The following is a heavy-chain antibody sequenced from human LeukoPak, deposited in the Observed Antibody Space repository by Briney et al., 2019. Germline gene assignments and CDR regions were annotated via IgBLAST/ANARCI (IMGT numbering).Heavy chain of an antibody. Sequence: SEALSLTCTVSGVSISSSSYYWGWIRQPPGKGLEWIGSIYYSGSTYYNPSLKSRVTISVDTSKNQFSLKLSSVTAADTAVYYCARLTDCSSTSCYYYYYGMDVWGQGTTVTVSS. D-gene: IGHD2-2*01. CDR3: ARLTDCSSTSCYYYYYGMDV. CDR2: IYYSGST. CDR1: GVSISSSSYY. V-gene: IGHV4-39*01. J-gene: IGHJ6*02.